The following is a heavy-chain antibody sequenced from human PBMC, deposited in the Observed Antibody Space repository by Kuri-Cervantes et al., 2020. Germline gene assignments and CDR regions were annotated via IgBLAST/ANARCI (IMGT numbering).Heavy chain of an antibody. Sequence: GESLKISCAASGFTFSSFGIHWVRQAPGKGLEWVALISFDGSNKYYADSVKGRFTISRDNSKNTLYLQMNSLRAEDTALYYCAKVLSGYGYYYYAMDVWGQGTTVTVSS. CDR1: GFTFSSFG. CDR2: ISFDGSNK. J-gene: IGHJ6*02. V-gene: IGHV3-30*18. D-gene: IGHD3-22*01. CDR3: AKVLSGYGYYYYAMDV.